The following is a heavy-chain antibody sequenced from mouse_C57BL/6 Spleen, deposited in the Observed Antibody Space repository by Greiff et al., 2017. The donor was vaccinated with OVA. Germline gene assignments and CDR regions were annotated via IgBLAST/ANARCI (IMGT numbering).Heavy chain of an antibody. V-gene: IGHV1-50*01. J-gene: IGHJ2*01. CDR2: IDPSDSYT. Sequence: QVQLQQPGAELVKPGASVKLSCKASGYTFTSYWMQWVKQRPGQGLEWIGEIDPSDSYTNYNQKFKGKATLTVDTSSSTAYMQLTSLTSEDSAVDYCARSDSSGYNYFDYWGQGTTLTVSS. D-gene: IGHD3-2*02. CDR1: GYTFTSYW. CDR3: ARSDSSGYNYFDY.